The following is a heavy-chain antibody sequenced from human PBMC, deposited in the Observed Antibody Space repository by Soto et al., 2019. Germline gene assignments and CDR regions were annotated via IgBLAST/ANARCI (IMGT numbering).Heavy chain of an antibody. J-gene: IGHJ6*03. CDR1: GYTFTSYD. Sequence: ASVKVSCKASGYTFTSYDINWVRQATGQGLEWMGWMNPNSGNTGYAQKFQGRVTMTRNTSISTAYMELSSLRSEDTAVYYCARSAGGSSSWLTYYYYYYMDVWGKGTTVTVSS. CDR3: ARSAGGSSSWLTYYYYYYMDV. D-gene: IGHD6-13*01. V-gene: IGHV1-8*01. CDR2: MNPNSGNT.